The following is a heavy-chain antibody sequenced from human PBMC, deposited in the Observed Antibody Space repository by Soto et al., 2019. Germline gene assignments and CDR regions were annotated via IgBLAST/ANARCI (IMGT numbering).Heavy chain of an antibody. V-gene: IGHV3-74*01. CDR3: AREHTSSGTFDI. CDR2: INTDGNSR. CDR1: GFTFSNYW. J-gene: IGHJ3*02. D-gene: IGHD2-2*01. Sequence: EVQLVESGGGLVQPGGSLRLSCAASGFTFSNYWMHWVRQAPGKGLVWVSRINTDGNSRTHADSVKGRFTISRDNAKNTLYRQMNSLRAEDTAVYYCAREHTSSGTFDIWGQGTMVTVSS.